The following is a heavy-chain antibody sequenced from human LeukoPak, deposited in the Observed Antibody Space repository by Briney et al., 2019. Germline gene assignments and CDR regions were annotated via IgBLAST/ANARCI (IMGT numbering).Heavy chain of an antibody. V-gene: IGHV3-30*04. CDR2: ISYDGSNK. Sequence: GGSLRLSYAASGFTFSSYAMHWVRQAPGKGLEWVAVISYDGSNKYYADSVKGRFTISRDNSKNTLYLQMNSLRAEDTAVYYCARDFRHILDYWGQGTLVTVSS. D-gene: IGHD3-10*01. CDR3: ARDFRHILDY. CDR1: GFTFSSYA. J-gene: IGHJ4*02.